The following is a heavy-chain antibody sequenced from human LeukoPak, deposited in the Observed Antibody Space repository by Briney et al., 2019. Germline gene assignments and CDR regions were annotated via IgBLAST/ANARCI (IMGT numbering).Heavy chain of an antibody. V-gene: IGHV3-23*01. CDR2: ISGSGGST. D-gene: IGHD4-17*01. J-gene: IGHJ6*02. Sequence: GGSLRLSCAASGFTFSSYAMSWVRQAPGKGLEWVSAISGSGGSTYYADSVEGRFTISRDNSKNTLYLQMNSLRAEDTAVYYCARDEATTVFDYGMDVWGQGTTVTVSS. CDR3: ARDEATTVFDYGMDV. CDR1: GFTFSSYA.